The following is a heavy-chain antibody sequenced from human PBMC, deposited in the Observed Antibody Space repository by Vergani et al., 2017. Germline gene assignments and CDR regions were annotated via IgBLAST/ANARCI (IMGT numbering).Heavy chain of an antibody. Sequence: QVQLQESGPGLVKPSQTLSLTCTVSGASINNDFYYWHWIRQPAGKGLEWIGHISASGNASHSPSLKTRVPMSVDTSKNQFSLTVTSVTAADTAIYFCARRSGGYYSGSKVHPLRTALDVWGHGTVVTVSS. D-gene: IGHD3-10*01. J-gene: IGHJ3*01. V-gene: IGHV4-61*02. CDR2: ISASGNA. CDR1: GASINNDFYY. CDR3: ARRSGGYYSGSKVHPLRTALDV.